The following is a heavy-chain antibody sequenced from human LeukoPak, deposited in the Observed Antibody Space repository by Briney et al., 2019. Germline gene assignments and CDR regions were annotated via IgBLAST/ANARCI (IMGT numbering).Heavy chain of an antibody. D-gene: IGHD2-8*01. CDR3: ARFPRNIVLTGDI. CDR1: GGSISSGSYY. V-gene: IGHV4-61*02. CDR2: IYSSGST. J-gene: IGHJ3*02. Sequence: SQTLSLTCTVSGGSISSGSYYWSWIRQPAGKGLEWIGRIYSSGSTYYNPSLKSRVTISVDTSKNQFSLKLSSVTAADTAVYYCARFPRNIVLTGDIWGQGTMVTVSS.